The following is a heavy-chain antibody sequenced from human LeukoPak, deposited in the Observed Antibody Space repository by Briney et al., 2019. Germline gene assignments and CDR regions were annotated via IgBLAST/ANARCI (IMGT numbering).Heavy chain of an antibody. CDR3: AREGSSGWYSYYNYYGMDV. V-gene: IGHV3-11*01. Sequence: GGSLRLSCAVSGFTFRDYDMSWIRQAPGKGREWVSYISSSGSTIYYADSVKGRFTISRDNAKNSLYLQMNSLRAEDTAVYYCAREGSSGWYSYYNYYGMDVWGQGTTVTVSS. CDR1: GFTFRDYD. D-gene: IGHD6-19*01. J-gene: IGHJ6*02. CDR2: ISSSGSTI.